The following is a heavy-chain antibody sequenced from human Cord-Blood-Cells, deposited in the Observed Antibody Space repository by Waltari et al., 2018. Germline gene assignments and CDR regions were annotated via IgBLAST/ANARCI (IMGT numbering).Heavy chain of an antibody. V-gene: IGHV4-59*01. CDR2: IDYSGST. Sequence: QVQLQESGPGLAKPSETLSLTCTGSGDSLSRYYWSLIRQPRGKGLGWIGYIDYSGSTTYNPALKSRATISIATSKNQFSLKLSSLTAADTAVYYCARAASGGYYYYYYGMDVWGQGTTVTVSS. J-gene: IGHJ6*02. D-gene: IGHD1-26*01. CDR1: GDSLSRYY. CDR3: ARAASGGYYYYYYGMDV.